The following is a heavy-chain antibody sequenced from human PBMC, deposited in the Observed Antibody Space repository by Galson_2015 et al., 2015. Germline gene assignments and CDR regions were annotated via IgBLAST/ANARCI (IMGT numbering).Heavy chain of an antibody. D-gene: IGHD6-6*01. CDR3: ARGGTGGQLAKGDY. Sequence: SLRLSCAASGFSFSTYQMNWVRQAPGKGLEWVSYISSDGTGIYYADSVKGRFTISRDNAINSLYLQMNSLRAEDTAVYYCARGGTGGQLAKGDYWGQGTLVTVSS. J-gene: IGHJ4*02. CDR1: GFSFSTYQ. V-gene: IGHV3-48*03. CDR2: ISSDGTGI.